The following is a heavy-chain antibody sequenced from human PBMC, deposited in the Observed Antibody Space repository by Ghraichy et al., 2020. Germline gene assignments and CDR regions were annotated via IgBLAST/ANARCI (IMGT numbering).Heavy chain of an antibody. J-gene: IGHJ3*02. V-gene: IGHV3-11*05. D-gene: IGHD3-9*01. CDR1: GFTFSDYY. CDR3: ARVIFDQSAFDI. CDR2: ISSSSSYT. Sequence: GGSLRLSCAASGFTFSDYYMSWIRQAPGKGLEWVSYISSSSSYTNYADSVKGRFTISRDNAKNSLYLQMNSLRAEDTAVYYCARVIFDQSAFDIWGQGTMVTVSS.